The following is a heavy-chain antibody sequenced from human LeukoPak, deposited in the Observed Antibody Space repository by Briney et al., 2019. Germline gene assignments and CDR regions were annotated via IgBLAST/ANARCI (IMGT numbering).Heavy chain of an antibody. CDR3: ARDLRWTLKTEQWLDLAQNYYYYYMDV. D-gene: IGHD6-19*01. V-gene: IGHV1-2*02. CDR1: GYTFTGYY. CDR2: INPNSGGT. J-gene: IGHJ6*03. Sequence: AASVKVSCKASGYTFTGYYMHWVRQAPGQGLEWMGWINPNSGGTNYAQKFQGRVTMTRGTSISTAYMELSRLRSDDTAVYYCARDLRWTLKTEQWLDLAQNYYYYYMDVWGKGTTVTISS.